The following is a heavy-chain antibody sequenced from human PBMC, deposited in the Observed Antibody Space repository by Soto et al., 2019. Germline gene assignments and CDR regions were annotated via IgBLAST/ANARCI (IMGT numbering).Heavy chain of an antibody. D-gene: IGHD6-13*01. CDR1: SFTFSNAW. V-gene: IGHV3-15*07. CDR3: TTLGSSWGA. Sequence: EVQLVESGGGLVKPGGSLRLSCAASSFTFSNAWMNWVRQAPGKGLEWVGRIKSKTDGGTIDYAAPVKGRFTISRDDSKNTLFLHMHNLKIEDSAMYYCTTLGSSWGAWGQGTLVTVSS. CDR2: IKSKTDGGTI. J-gene: IGHJ1*01.